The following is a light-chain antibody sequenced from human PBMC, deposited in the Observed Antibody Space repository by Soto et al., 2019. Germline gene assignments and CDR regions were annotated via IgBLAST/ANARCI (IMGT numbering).Light chain of an antibody. V-gene: IGKV1-33*01. CDR3: QQYDNLPPYT. CDR2: DAS. J-gene: IGKJ2*01. CDR1: RDISVY. Sequence: DSQMTQSPSCLSASVGDTVTITCQASRDISVYLNWYHQKPGKAPKLLVFDASNLQTGVPSRFSGSGSGTQFTFTISSLPTEDVATYYCQQYDNLPPYTFGQGTRLEI.